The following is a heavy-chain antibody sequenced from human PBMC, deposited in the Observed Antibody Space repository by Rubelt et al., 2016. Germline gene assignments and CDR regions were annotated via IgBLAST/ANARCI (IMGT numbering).Heavy chain of an antibody. Sequence: EVQLLESGGDLGQPGGSLRLSCAASGFTFSTYPMSWVRQAPGKGLEWVSTISGSGDDTYYADSVKGRFTISRDNFKNTLYPQVNSLRAEDTAVYYCVKDQVGGGYYTTDYWGQGTLVTVSS. CDR3: VKDQVGGGYYTTDY. D-gene: IGHD3-3*01. CDR1: GFTFSTYP. J-gene: IGHJ4*02. V-gene: IGHV3-23*01. CDR2: ISGSGDDT.